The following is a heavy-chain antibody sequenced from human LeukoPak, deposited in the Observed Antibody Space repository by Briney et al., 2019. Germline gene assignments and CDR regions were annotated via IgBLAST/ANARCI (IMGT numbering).Heavy chain of an antibody. J-gene: IGHJ3*02. CDR2: ISGSGGST. V-gene: IGHV3-23*01. Sequence: PGGSLRLSCAASGFTFSSYAMSWVRQAPGKGLEWVSAISGSGGSTYYADSVKGRFTISRDNSKNTLYLQMNSLRAEDTAVYYCAKDSSGYYYRRDAFDIWGQGTMVTVS. D-gene: IGHD3-22*01. CDR1: GFTFSSYA. CDR3: AKDSSGYYYRRDAFDI.